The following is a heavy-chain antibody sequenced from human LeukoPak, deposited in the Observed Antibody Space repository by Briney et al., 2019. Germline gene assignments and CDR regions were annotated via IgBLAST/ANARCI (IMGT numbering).Heavy chain of an antibody. Sequence: GASVKVSCKASGYTFTTYGISWVRQAPGQGLEWMGWISGYDGDTNFAQKLQGRVTLTTDTSTSTAYMELRSLRSDDTAVYYCARGLEWLTRRHTWFDPWGQGTLVTVSS. D-gene: IGHD3-3*01. CDR3: ARGLEWLTRRHTWFDP. V-gene: IGHV1-18*01. CDR1: GYTFTTYG. CDR2: ISGYDGDT. J-gene: IGHJ5*02.